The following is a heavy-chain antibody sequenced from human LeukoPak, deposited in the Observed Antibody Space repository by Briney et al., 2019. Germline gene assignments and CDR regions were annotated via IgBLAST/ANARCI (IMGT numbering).Heavy chain of an antibody. D-gene: IGHD2-21*02. Sequence: PSETLSLTCTVSGGSISSSSHYWGWIRQPPGKGLEWIGSIYHSGSTYYNPSLKSRVTISVDKSKNQFSLKLSSVTAADTAVYYCAGAYCGGDCYSGRAFDIWGQGTMVTVSS. V-gene: IGHV4-39*07. J-gene: IGHJ3*02. CDR3: AGAYCGGDCYSGRAFDI. CDR1: GGSISSSSHY. CDR2: IYHSGST.